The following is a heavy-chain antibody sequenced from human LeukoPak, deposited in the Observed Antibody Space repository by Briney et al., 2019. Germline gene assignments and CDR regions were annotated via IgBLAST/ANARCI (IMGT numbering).Heavy chain of an antibody. CDR1: GGSSSGYF. CDR2: ISYIGTT. D-gene: IGHD2-15*01. J-gene: IGHJ4*02. V-gene: IGHV4-34*10. Sequence: SETLSLTCAVYGGSSSGYFWAWIRQPPGKGLEWVATISYIGTTYYSPSLKGRVTMSLDTSKNQLSLKLTSMTAADTALYYCAGQDIVVVPLQSAYPEYWGQGALVTVSS. CDR3: AGQDIVVVPLQSAYPEY.